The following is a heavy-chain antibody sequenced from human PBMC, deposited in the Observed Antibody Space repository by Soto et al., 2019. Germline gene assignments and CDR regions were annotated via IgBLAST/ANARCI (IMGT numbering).Heavy chain of an antibody. Sequence: HPGGSLRLSCAASGFTFSSYAMSWVRQAPGKGLEWVSAISGSGGSTYYADSVKGRFTISRDNSKNTLYPQMNSLRAEDTAVYYCAKDLEYSSSTHYYYYMDVWGKGTTVTVSS. CDR3: AKDLEYSSSTHYYYYMDV. CDR2: ISGSGGST. CDR1: GFTFSSYA. V-gene: IGHV3-23*01. J-gene: IGHJ6*03. D-gene: IGHD6-6*01.